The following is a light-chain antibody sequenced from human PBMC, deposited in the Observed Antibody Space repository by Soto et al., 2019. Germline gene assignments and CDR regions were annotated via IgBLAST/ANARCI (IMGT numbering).Light chain of an antibody. Sequence: QSVLTQPRSVSVSPGQSVTSSCTGTSSDVGGYKYVSWYQQHPGKAPKLMIYDVSKRPSGVPDRFSGSKSGNTASLTISGLQAEDEADYYCYSYAGSYTNVFGTGTKVTVL. V-gene: IGLV2-11*01. CDR2: DVS. CDR3: YSYAGSYTNV. CDR1: SSDVGGYKY. J-gene: IGLJ1*01.